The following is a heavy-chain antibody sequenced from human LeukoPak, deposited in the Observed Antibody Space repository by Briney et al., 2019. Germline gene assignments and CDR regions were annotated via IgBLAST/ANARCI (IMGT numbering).Heavy chain of an antibody. D-gene: IGHD3-16*01. CDR1: GFTFSSYG. Sequence: PGRSLRLSCAASGFTFSSYGMHWVRQAPGKGLEWVAIIWYDGSNKYYADSVKGRFTISRDNSKNTLYLQMNSLRAEDTAVYYCARDGLGAAFDYWGQGTLVTVSS. J-gene: IGHJ4*02. V-gene: IGHV3-33*01. CDR2: IWYDGSNK. CDR3: ARDGLGAAFDY.